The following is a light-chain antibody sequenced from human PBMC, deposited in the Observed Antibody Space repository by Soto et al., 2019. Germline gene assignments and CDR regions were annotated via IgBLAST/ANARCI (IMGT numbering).Light chain of an antibody. CDR1: SSNIGHSS. CDR2: DSV. CDR3: GTWDSSLSAWV. Sequence: QSVLTQPPSVSAAPGQKVTISCSGSSSNIGHSSVFWYRQLPGTAPKLVIFDSVNRPSGITDRFSGSKSGTSATLGVTGLQTGDEADYYCGTWDSSLSAWVFGGGTKLTVL. V-gene: IGLV1-51*01. J-gene: IGLJ3*02.